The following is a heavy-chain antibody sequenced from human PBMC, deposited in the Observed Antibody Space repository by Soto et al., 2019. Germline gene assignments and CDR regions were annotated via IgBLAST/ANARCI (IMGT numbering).Heavy chain of an antibody. CDR2: IWTSGST. D-gene: IGHD1-26*01. V-gene: IGHV3-53*01. Sequence: EVQLVESGGGLIQPGGSLRLSCEASGFTFSSNDMNWVRQAPGKGLEWVSLIWTSGSTAYADSVKGRFTISRDNSKGALYIRMSSLRAEDTAVYYCATRPLLRGAPWGQGTMVTVSS. CDR1: GFTFSSND. J-gene: IGHJ3*01. CDR3: ATRPLLRGAP.